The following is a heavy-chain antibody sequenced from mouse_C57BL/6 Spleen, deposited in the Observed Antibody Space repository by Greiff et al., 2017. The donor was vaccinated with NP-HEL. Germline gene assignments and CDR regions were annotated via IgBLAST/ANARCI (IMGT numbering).Heavy chain of an antibody. CDR3: ARSDYGSSGMDY. Sequence: QVQLQQPGAELVKPGASVKLSCKASGYTFTSYWMQWVKQRPGQGLEWIGEIDPSDSYTNYNQKFKGKATLTVDTSSSPACMQLSSLTSEDSAVYYCARSDYGSSGMDYWGQGTSVTVSS. CDR1: GYTFTSYW. CDR2: IDPSDSYT. D-gene: IGHD1-1*01. V-gene: IGHV1-50*01. J-gene: IGHJ4*01.